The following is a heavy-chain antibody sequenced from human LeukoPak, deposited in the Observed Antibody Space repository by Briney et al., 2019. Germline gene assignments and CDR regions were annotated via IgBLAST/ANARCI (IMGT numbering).Heavy chain of an antibody. CDR2: IYYSVTT. CDR1: GGSIGSSTFS. J-gene: IGHJ3*02. D-gene: IGHD5-12*01. Sequence: SETLSLTCTVSGGSIGSSTFSWGWIRQPPGKGLEWIGSIYYSVTTYYNPSLKSRVTISVDTSKNQFSLKLSSVTAADTAVYYCARVEYSGYDYRGAFDIWGQGTMVTVSS. CDR3: ARVEYSGYDYRGAFDI. V-gene: IGHV4-39*07.